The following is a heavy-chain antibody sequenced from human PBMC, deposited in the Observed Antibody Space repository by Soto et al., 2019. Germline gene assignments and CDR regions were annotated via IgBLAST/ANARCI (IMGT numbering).Heavy chain of an antibody. V-gene: IGHV4-59*08. CDR1: VYCNPNFY. CDR3: ARHLSVRGVFDF. D-gene: IGHD3-10*01. CDR2: IYSSGST. J-gene: IGHJ4*02. Sequence: TDTQSLTCTVSVYCNPNFYWSCIRQSPGKGLEWMGFIYSSGSTRYNPSLKSRITMSLDTSKNQFSLRLSSVAAADTAVYYCARHLSVRGVFDFWGQGTQVTVS.